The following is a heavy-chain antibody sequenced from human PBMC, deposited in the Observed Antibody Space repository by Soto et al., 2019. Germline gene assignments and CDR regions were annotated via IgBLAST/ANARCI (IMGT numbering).Heavy chain of an antibody. J-gene: IGHJ4*02. V-gene: IGHV4-30-4*01. D-gene: IGHD5-18*01. CDR2: IYYSGST. Sequence: PSETLSLTCTVSGGSISSGDYYWSWIRQPPGKGLEWIGYIYYSGSTYYNPSLKSRVTISVDTSKNQFSLKLSSVTAADTAVYYCARVDTEYYFDYWGQGTLVTVSS. CDR3: ARVDTEYYFDY. CDR1: GGSISSGDYY.